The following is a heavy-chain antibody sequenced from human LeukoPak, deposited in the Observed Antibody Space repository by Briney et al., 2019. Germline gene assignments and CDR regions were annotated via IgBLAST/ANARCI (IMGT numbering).Heavy chain of an antibody. CDR2: ISGSGGST. Sequence: QPGGSLRLSCAASGFTFSNYWMHWFRQVPGKGLDWVSTISGSGGSTYYADSVKGRFTISRGNSKNTLYLQMNSLRADDTAVYYCAKYSNVPRGDWFDPWGQGTLVTVSS. J-gene: IGHJ5*02. CDR3: AKYSNVPRGDWFDP. D-gene: IGHD6-13*01. V-gene: IGHV3-23*01. CDR1: GFTFSNYW.